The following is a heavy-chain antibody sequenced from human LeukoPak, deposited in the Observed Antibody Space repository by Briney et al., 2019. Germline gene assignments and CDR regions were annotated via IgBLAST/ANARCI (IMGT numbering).Heavy chain of an antibody. CDR1: GGSFSGYY. D-gene: IGHD4-17*01. CDR3: AREDYGDYVGY. Sequence: SETLSLICAVYGGSFSGYYWSWIRQPPGKGLEWIGEINHSGSTYYNPSLTTRVTISLHTSKNQFSLKLSSVTAADTAVYYCAREDYGDYVGYWGQGTLVTVPS. V-gene: IGHV4-34*01. CDR2: INHSGST. J-gene: IGHJ4*02.